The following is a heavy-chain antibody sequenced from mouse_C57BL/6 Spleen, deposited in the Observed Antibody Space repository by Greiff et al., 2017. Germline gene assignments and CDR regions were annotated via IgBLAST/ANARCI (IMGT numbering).Heavy chain of an antibody. V-gene: IGHV14-3*01. J-gene: IGHJ1*03. CDR2: IDPANGNT. CDR1: GFNIKNTY. CDR3: AREASRYQPWYFDG. Sequence: EVKVVESVAELVRPGASVKLSCTASGFNIKNTYMHWVKQRPEQGLEWIGRIDPANGNTKYAPKFQGKATITADKSSNTAYLQLSSLTSEDTAIYYCAREASRYQPWYFDGWGTGTTVTVSS. D-gene: IGHD6-1*01.